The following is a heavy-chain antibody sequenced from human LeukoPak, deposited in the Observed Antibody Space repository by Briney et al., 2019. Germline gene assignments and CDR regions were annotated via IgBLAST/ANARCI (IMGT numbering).Heavy chain of an antibody. J-gene: IGHJ4*02. CDR1: GYSFTSYW. D-gene: IGHD1-26*01. CDR2: IYPADSDT. CDR3: ARPRPYSASYYFDY. Sequence: GESLKISCKGSGYSFTSYWIGWVRQMPGKGLEWIGIIYPADSDTRYSPSFQGQVTISVDKSISTAYLQWGSLTASDTAMYYCARPRPYSASYYFDYWGQGTLVTVSS. V-gene: IGHV5-51*01.